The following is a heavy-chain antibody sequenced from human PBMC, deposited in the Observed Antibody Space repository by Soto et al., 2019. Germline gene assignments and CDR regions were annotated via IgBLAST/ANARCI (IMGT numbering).Heavy chain of an antibody. D-gene: IGHD2-15*01. V-gene: IGHV1-2*04. CDR3: ARGISRNYYYYYGMDV. J-gene: IGHJ6*02. CDR2: INPNSGGT. Sequence: RASVKVSCKASGYTFTGYYMHWVRQAPGQGLEWMGWINPNSGGTNYAQKFQGWVTMTRDTSISTAYMELSRLRSDDTAVYYCARGISRNYYYYYGMDVWGQGTTVTVSS. CDR1: GYTFTGYY.